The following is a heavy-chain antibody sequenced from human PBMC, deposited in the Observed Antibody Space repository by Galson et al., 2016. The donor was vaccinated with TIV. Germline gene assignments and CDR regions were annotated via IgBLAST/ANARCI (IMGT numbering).Heavy chain of an antibody. Sequence: SVKVSCKASGGIFSNFVISWVRQAPGQGLEWMGSINPIFGTANYAQKFQGTVTIPADTSTSTFYMDLSSLKSEDTAIDYCARERGYSFGSGSSYFDYWGQGSLVTVSS. V-gene: IGHV1-69*06. CDR3: ARERGYSFGSGSSYFDY. CDR2: INPIFGTA. J-gene: IGHJ4*02. CDR1: GGIFSNFV. D-gene: IGHD3-10*01.